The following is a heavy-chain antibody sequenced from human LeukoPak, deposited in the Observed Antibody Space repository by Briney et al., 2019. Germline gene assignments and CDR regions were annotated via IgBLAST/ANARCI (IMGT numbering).Heavy chain of an antibody. D-gene: IGHD6-13*01. V-gene: IGHV4-34*01. J-gene: IGHJ3*02. CDR2: INHSGST. CDR1: GGSFSGYY. Sequence: SETLSLTCAVYGGSFSGYYWSWIRQPPGKGLEWIGEINHSGSTNYNPSLKSRVTLSVDISKNQFSLNLSSVTAADTAVYYCAGKAVYSSRRGNDAFDIWGQGTMVTVSS. CDR3: AGKAVYSSRRGNDAFDI.